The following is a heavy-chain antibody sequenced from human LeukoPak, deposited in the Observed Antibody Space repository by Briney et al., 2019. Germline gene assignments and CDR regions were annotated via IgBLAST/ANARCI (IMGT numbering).Heavy chain of an antibody. Sequence: GGSLRLSCAASGFTFSGSAIHWVRQASGKGLEWVGRIRSKANNYATAYAASVKGRFTISRDDSKNTAYLEMNSLKTEDSAVYYCARVDTAMGCSWGQGTLVTVSS. D-gene: IGHD5-18*01. CDR1: GFTFSGSA. V-gene: IGHV3-73*01. J-gene: IGHJ4*02. CDR3: ARVDTAMGCS. CDR2: IRSKANNYAT.